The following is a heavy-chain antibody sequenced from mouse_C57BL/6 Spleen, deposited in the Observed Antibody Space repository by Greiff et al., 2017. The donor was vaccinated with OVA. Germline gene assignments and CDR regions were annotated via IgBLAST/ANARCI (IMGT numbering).Heavy chain of an antibody. V-gene: IGHV1-81*01. CDR2: IYPRSGNT. J-gene: IGHJ4*01. D-gene: IGHD1-1*01. CDR3: ARSENYGSSLMDY. CDR1: GYTFTSYG. Sequence: VQRVESGAELARPGASVKLSCKASGYTFTSYGISWVKQRTGQGLEWIGEIYPRSGNTYYNEKFKGKATLTADKSSSTAYMELRSLTSEDSAVYFCARSENYGSSLMDYWGQGTSVTVSS.